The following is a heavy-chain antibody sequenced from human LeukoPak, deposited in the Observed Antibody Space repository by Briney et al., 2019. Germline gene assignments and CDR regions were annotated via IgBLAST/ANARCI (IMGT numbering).Heavy chain of an antibody. Sequence: GGSLRLSCAASGFAFTNFAMSWVRQAPGKGLEWVSALSGSGNATYYADSVKGRFTISRDNSKNTLYLQMNSLRAEDTAVYYCAKDRYGVVGATSFDYWGQGTLATVSS. CDR3: AKDRYGVVGATSFDY. CDR2: LSGSGNAT. J-gene: IGHJ4*02. CDR1: GFAFTNFA. V-gene: IGHV3-23*01. D-gene: IGHD1-26*01.